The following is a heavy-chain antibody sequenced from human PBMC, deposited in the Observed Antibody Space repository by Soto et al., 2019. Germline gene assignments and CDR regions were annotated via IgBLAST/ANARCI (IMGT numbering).Heavy chain of an antibody. D-gene: IGHD2-8*02. CDR1: GLTVSSNY. V-gene: IGHV3-66*01. Sequence: GGSLRLSCAASGLTVSSNYMSWVRQAPGKGLEWVSVIYSGGSTYYADSVKGRFTISRDNSKNTLYLQMNSLRAEDTAVYYCGRGGYCTGGRCYFDYWGQGALVTVSS. CDR2: IYSGGST. CDR3: GRGGYCTGGRCYFDY. J-gene: IGHJ4*02.